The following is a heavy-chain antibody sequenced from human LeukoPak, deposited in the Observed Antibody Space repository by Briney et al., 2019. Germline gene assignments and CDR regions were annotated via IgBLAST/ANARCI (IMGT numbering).Heavy chain of an antibody. Sequence: GGSLRLSCASSGFTFNNYAMTWVRQAPGKGLEWVSSITASGGSTYCADSVKGRFTISRDNSKNTLYLQMSSLRAEDTAVYYCARDYPISGIVTIFDYWGQGTLVTVSS. CDR2: ITASGGST. CDR1: GFTFNNYA. V-gene: IGHV3-23*01. D-gene: IGHD1-20*01. CDR3: ARDYPISGIVTIFDY. J-gene: IGHJ4*02.